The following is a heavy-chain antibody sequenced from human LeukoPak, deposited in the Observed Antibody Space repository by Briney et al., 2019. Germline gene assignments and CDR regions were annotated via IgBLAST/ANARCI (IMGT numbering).Heavy chain of an antibody. CDR2: IYYSGST. CDR3: ASYLWGTAYYFDY. V-gene: IGHV4-30-4*01. J-gene: IGHJ4*02. D-gene: IGHD7-27*01. Sequence: SQTLSLTCTVSGGSISSGDYYWSWIRQPPGKGLEWIGYIYYSGSTYYNPSLKSRVTISVDTSKNQFSLKLSSVTAADTAVYYCASYLWGTAYYFDYWGREPWSPSPQ. CDR1: GGSISSGDYY.